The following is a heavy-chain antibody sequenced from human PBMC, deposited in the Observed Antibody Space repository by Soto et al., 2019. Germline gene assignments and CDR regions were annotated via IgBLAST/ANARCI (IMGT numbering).Heavy chain of an antibody. J-gene: IGHJ6*01. D-gene: IGHD6-6*01. CDR2: IRSKAYGGTT. CDR1: GFTFGDYA. Sequence: PGGSLRLSFTASGFTFGDYAMSWVRQAPGKGLEWVGFIRSKAYGGTTEYAASVKGRFTISRDDSKSIAYLQMNSLKTEETAVYDCTSEQYSSSFYYYYAGIYVWGQVTTIAVYS. V-gene: IGHV3-49*04. CDR3: TSEQYSSSFYYYYAGIYV.